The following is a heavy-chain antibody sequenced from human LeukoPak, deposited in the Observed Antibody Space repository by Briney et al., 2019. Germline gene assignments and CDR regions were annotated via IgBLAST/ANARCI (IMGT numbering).Heavy chain of an antibody. D-gene: IGHD2-8*02. J-gene: IGHJ4*02. Sequence: GGSLRLSCAASGFTFSSYSMNWVRQAPGEGLEWVSSISSSSSYIYYADSVKGRFTISRDNAKNSLYLQMNSLRAEDTAVYYCARDLVGAFDYWGQGTLVTVSS. V-gene: IGHV3-21*01. CDR2: ISSSSSYI. CDR3: ARDLVGAFDY. CDR1: GFTFSSYS.